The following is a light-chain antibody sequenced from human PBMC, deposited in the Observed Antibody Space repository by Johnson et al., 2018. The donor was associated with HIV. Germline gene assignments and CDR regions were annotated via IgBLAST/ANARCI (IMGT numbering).Light chain of an antibody. Sequence: QSVLTQPPSVSAAPGQKVTISCSGSSSNIGNNYVSWYQQLPGTAPKLLIYENNKRPSGIPDRFSASKSGTSATLGITGLQTGDEADYYCGTWDSSLSAHYVFGVGTKVTVL. CDR2: ENN. J-gene: IGLJ1*01. CDR1: SSNIGNNY. CDR3: GTWDSSLSAHYV. V-gene: IGLV1-51*02.